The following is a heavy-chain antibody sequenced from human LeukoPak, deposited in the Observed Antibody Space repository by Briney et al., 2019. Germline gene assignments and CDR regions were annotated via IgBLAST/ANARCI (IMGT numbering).Heavy chain of an antibody. V-gene: IGHV4-34*01. CDR2: INHSGST. CDR3: ARTGYSSSWYPGY. Sequence: SETLSLTCAVYGGSFSGYYWSWIRQPPGKGLEWIGEINHSGSTNYNPSLKSRVTISVDTSKYQFSLKLSSVTAADTAVHYCARTGYSSSWYPGYWGQGTLVTVSS. D-gene: IGHD6-13*01. J-gene: IGHJ4*02. CDR1: GGSFSGYY.